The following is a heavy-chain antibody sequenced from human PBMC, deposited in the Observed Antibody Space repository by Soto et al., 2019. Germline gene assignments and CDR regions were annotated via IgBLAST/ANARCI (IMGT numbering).Heavy chain of an antibody. J-gene: IGHJ4*02. Sequence: EVQLLESGGGLVQPGGALRLSCEASGFTFSSYAMSWVRQAPGKGLEWVSAISGSGGSTYYADSVKGRFTISRDNSKNTLYLQMNSLRAEDTAVYYCAKGSKRSWWPSDYWGQGTLVTVSS. CDR2: ISGSGGST. CDR3: AKGSKRSWWPSDY. V-gene: IGHV3-23*01. CDR1: GFTFSSYA. D-gene: IGHD2-15*01.